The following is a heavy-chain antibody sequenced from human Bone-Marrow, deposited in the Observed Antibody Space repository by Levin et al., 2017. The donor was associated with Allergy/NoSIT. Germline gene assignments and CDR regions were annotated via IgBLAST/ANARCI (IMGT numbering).Heavy chain of an antibody. V-gene: IGHV3-21*01. D-gene: IGHD3-10*01. CDR1: GFTFSDYS. Sequence: PGGSLRLSCAVYGFTFSDYSMNWVRQAPGKGLEWVSCISRSASYLYYGDSVKGRFTISRDNAKNSLYLQMNSLRADDTAVYYGARRVGWFKEGRGFYYMDVWGKGTTVTVSS. CDR2: ISRSASYL. J-gene: IGHJ6*03. CDR3: ARRVGWFKEGRGFYYMDV.